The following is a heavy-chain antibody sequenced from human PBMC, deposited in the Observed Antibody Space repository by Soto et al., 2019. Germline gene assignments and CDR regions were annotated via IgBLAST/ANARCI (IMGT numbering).Heavy chain of an antibody. CDR2: IYYSGST. CDR1: GGSISSGDYY. D-gene: IGHD3-10*01. Sequence: QVQLQESGPGLVKPSQTLSLTCTVSGGSISSGDYYWSWIRQPPGKGLEWIGYIYYSGSTYYNPSLKSRVTISVDTSKNQFSLKLSSGTAADTAVYYCARGVTMVRGVIIPWFDPWGQGTLVTVSS. CDR3: ARGVTMVRGVIIPWFDP. V-gene: IGHV4-30-4*01. J-gene: IGHJ5*02.